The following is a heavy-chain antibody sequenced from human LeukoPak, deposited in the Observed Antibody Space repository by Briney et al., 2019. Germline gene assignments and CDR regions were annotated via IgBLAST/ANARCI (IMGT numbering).Heavy chain of an antibody. D-gene: IGHD4-11*01. CDR1: GGTFSSYA. V-gene: IGHV1-69*13. Sequence: SVKVSCKASGGTFSSYAISWVRQAPGQGLEWLGGIIPIFGTANYAQKFQGRVTITADESTSTAYMELSSLRSEDTAVYYCAREHSRGNYFDYWGQGTLVTVSS. J-gene: IGHJ4*02. CDR3: AREHSRGNYFDY. CDR2: IIPIFGTA.